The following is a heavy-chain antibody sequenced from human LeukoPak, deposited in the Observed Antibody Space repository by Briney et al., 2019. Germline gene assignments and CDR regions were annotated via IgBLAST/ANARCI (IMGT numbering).Heavy chain of an antibody. CDR1: GFTFSSYA. V-gene: IGHV3-30-3*01. D-gene: IGHD3-10*01. J-gene: IGHJ4*02. Sequence: GGSLRLSCAASGFTFSSYAMHWVRQAPGKGLEWVAVISYDGSNKYYADSVKGRFTISRDNSKNTLYLQMNSLRDEDTAVYYCARGGGSGSYSNYWGQGTLVTVSS. CDR3: ARGGGSGSYSNY. CDR2: ISYDGSNK.